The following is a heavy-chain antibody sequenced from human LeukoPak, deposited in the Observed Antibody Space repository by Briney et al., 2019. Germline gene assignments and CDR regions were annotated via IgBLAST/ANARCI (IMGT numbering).Heavy chain of an antibody. D-gene: IGHD3-3*01. V-gene: IGHV1-2*06. CDR1: GYTFTGYY. Sequence: ASVKVSXKPSGYTFTGYYIHWMRQAPGQGLEWMGRINPNNGGTNYAQKFQDRVTMTRDTSISTAYMELRRLRSDDTAVYYCASRDPAEGFLQWLPDSWGQGTLVTVSS. CDR2: INPNNGGT. CDR3: ASRDPAEGFLQWLPDS. J-gene: IGHJ4*02.